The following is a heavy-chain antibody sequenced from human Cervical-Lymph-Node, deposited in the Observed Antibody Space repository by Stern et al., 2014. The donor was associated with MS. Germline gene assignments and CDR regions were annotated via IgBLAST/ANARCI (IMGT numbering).Heavy chain of an antibody. J-gene: IGHJ3*02. CDR1: GYTFTSYD. D-gene: IGHD3-16*01. CDR2: MNPNNGNT. CDR3: ARGRVDLIRALGI. V-gene: IGHV1-8*01. Sequence: MQLVESGAEVKKPGASVKVSCKASGYTFTSYDINWVRQATGQGLEWMGWMNPNNGNTGYGQKFQGRVTMTRNTSISTAYMELSSLRSDDTGVYYCARGRVDLIRALGIWGQGTMVTVSS.